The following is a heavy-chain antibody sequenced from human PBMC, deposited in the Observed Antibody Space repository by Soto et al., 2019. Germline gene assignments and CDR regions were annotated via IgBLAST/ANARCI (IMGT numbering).Heavy chain of an antibody. CDR3: AKDLGGYSYGSPYDY. Sequence: PGGSLRLSCAASGFAFSSYGMHWVRQAPGKGLEWVAVISYDGSNKYYADSVKGRFTISRDNSKNTLYLQMNSLRAEDTAVYYCAKDLGGYSYGSPYDYWGQGTLVTVS. CDR2: ISYDGSNK. J-gene: IGHJ4*02. V-gene: IGHV3-30*18. CDR1: GFAFSSYG. D-gene: IGHD5-18*01.